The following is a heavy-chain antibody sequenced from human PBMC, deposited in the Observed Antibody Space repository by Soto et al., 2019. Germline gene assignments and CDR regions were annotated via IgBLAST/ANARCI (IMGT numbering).Heavy chain of an antibody. Sequence: EVQLVESGGGLIQPGGSLRLSCTASGFTVSSNYMSWVRQAPGKGLEWVSVIYTGGYTYYADSVKGRFTISRDNSKNTLSLQMNSLRAEDTAVYFCARGRIAVAGHYSCDLWGQGTLVTVSS. CDR1: GFTVSSNY. CDR2: IYTGGYT. D-gene: IGHD6-19*01. J-gene: IGHJ5*02. CDR3: ARGRIAVAGHYSCDL. V-gene: IGHV3-53*01.